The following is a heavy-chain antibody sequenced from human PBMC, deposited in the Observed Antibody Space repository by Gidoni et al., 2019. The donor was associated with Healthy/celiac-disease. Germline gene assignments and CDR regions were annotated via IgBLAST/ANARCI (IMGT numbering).Heavy chain of an antibody. CDR2: MNPNSGNT. V-gene: IGHV1-8*01. D-gene: IGHD6-6*01. CDR3: EREFTYRIAALETNYYYYGMDV. CDR1: GYPFTSYD. J-gene: IGHJ6*02. Sequence: QVHLVQSGPELTQPAASVQVYCKSSGYPFTSYDIHWLRQATGQGLEWMGGMNPNSGNTGYAQKFKGRVTKTRNTSISTDYMELSSLRCEDTAVYYCEREFTYRIAALETNYYYYGMDVWGQGTTVTVSS.